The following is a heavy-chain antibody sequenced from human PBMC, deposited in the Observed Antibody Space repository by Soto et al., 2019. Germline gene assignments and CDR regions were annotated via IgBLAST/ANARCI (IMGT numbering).Heavy chain of an antibody. CDR1: GYTFTSYA. J-gene: IGHJ3*02. CDR3: ARDVGYSSTWGI. D-gene: IGHD6-13*01. CDR2: INAGNGNT. V-gene: IGHV1-3*01. Sequence: ASVKVSCKASGYTFTSYAMHWVRQAPGQRLEWMGWINAGNGNTKYSQKLQGRVTMTTDTSTSTAFMELRSLRSDDTAVYYCARDVGYSSTWGIWGQGTMVTVSS.